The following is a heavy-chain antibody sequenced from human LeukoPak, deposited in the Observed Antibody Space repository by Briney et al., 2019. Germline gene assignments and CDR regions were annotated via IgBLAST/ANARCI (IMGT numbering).Heavy chain of an antibody. Sequence: PGGSLRLSCTGSGFTFTNYDVNWVRQAPGKGPEWVSSISSSSAHISYADSVKGRFTISRDNAKNSLHLQMDNLRAEDTAMYYCARGIGMILGTTDAFDLWGQGTMVTVSS. D-gene: IGHD1-14*01. CDR1: GFTFTNYD. J-gene: IGHJ3*01. CDR2: ISSSSAHI. CDR3: ARGIGMILGTTDAFDL. V-gene: IGHV3-21*01.